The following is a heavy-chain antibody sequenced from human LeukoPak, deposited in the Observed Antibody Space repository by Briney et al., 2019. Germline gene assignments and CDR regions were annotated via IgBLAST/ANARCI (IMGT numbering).Heavy chain of an antibody. J-gene: IGHJ4*02. CDR3: ARDNYDNSGYYFDY. D-gene: IGHD3-22*01. Sequence: SETLSLTCTVSGGSISSSNWWSWVRQPPGKGLEWIGEIYHSGRTNYTPSLKSRVTISVDKSKNQLSLKLSSVTAADTAVYYCARDNYDNSGYYFDYWGQGTLVTVSS. V-gene: IGHV4-4*02. CDR2: IYHSGRT. CDR1: GGSISSSNW.